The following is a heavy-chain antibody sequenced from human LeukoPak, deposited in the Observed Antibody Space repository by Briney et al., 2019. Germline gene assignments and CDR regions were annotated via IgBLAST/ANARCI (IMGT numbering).Heavy chain of an antibody. CDR1: GFRFNNYA. Sequence: GGSLRLSCTASGFRFNNYAMSWVRQAPGKGLAWISFISGSGAGTYYADSVKGRFSISRDNSKNTLYLQINSLTAEDTAIYYCAKDDAVGGGYLDYWGQGTLVTVSS. D-gene: IGHD2-2*01. CDR3: AKDDAVGGGYLDY. CDR2: ISGSGAGT. V-gene: IGHV3-23*01. J-gene: IGHJ4*02.